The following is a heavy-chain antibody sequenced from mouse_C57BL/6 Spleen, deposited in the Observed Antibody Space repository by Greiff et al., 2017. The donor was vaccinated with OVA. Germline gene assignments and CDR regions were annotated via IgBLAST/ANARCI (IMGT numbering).Heavy chain of an antibody. J-gene: IGHJ4*01. Sequence: EVKLVESGGGLVQPKGSLKLSCAASGFSFNTYAMNWVRQAPGKGLEWVARIRSKSNNYATYYADSVKDRFTISRDDSESMLYLQMNNLKTEDTAMYYCVRHADLLGDYYAMDYWGQGTSVTVSS. V-gene: IGHV10-1*01. CDR1: GFSFNTYA. D-gene: IGHD2-1*01. CDR3: VRHADLLGDYYAMDY. CDR2: IRSKSNNYAT.